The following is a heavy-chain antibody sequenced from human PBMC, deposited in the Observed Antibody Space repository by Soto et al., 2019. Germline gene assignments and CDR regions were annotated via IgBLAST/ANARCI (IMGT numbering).Heavy chain of an antibody. CDR2: IYYSGST. J-gene: IGHJ4*02. D-gene: IGHD6-13*01. V-gene: IGHV4-39*01. CDR1: GGSISSSSYY. CDR3: ASPSIAAAGTSYDY. Sequence: PSETLSLTCTVSGGSISSSSYYWGWIRQPPGKGLEWIGSIYYSGSTYYNPSLKSRVTISVDTSKNQFSLKLSSVTAADTAVYYCASPSIAAAGTSYDYWGQGTLVTVS.